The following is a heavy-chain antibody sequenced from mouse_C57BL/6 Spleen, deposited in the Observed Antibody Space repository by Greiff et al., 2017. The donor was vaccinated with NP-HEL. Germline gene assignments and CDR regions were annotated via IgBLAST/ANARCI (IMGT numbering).Heavy chain of an antibody. V-gene: IGHV1-82*01. CDR3: ARSGTGTRAMDY. CDR2: IYPGDGDT. D-gene: IGHD4-1*01. Sequence: QVQLQQSGPELVKPGASVKISCKASGYAFSSSWMNWVKQRPGKGLEWIGRIYPGDGDTNYNGKFKGKATLTADKSSSTAYMQLSSLTSEDSAVYFCARSGTGTRAMDYWGQGTSVTVSS. CDR1: GYAFSSSW. J-gene: IGHJ4*01.